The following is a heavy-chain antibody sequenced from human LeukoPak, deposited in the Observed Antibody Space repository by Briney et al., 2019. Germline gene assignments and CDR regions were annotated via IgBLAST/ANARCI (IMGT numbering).Heavy chain of an antibody. CDR1: GGSISSYY. D-gene: IGHD3-22*01. J-gene: IGHJ5*02. V-gene: IGHV4-59*08. CDR3: ARKNYYDSSGYYGHNWFDP. Sequence: SETLSLTCTVSGGSISSYYWSWIRQPPGKGLEWMGYIYYSGSTNYNPSLKSRVTISVDTSKNQFSLKLSSVTAADTAVYYCARKNYYDSSGYYGHNWFDPWGQGTLVTVSS. CDR2: IYYSGST.